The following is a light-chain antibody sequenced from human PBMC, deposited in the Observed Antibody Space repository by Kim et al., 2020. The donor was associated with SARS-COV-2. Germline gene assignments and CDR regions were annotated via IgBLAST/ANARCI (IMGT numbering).Light chain of an antibody. J-gene: IGLJ3*02. CDR1: KLGDKY. CDR3: QVWDSSTKGV. Sequence: VSPGQTASITCSGDKLGDKYVCWYQQKPGQSPAPVIFQDTKRPSGIPGRFSGSKSGNTATLTISGTQPTDEAYYYCQVWDSSTKGVFGGGTRVTVL. V-gene: IGLV3-1*01. CDR2: QDT.